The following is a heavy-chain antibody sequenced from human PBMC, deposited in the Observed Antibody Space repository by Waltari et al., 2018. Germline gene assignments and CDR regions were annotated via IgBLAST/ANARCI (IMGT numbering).Heavy chain of an antibody. CDR1: GYTFTSYD. CDR3: ASYGGGARPRYYYGMDV. J-gene: IGHJ6*02. D-gene: IGHD6-6*01. Sequence: QVQLVQSGAEVKKPGASVKVSCKASGYTFTSYDINWVRQATGQGLEWMGWMNPNSGNTGYAQKFQGRVTMTRNTSISTAYMELSTLRSEDTAVYYCASYGGGARPRYYYGMDVWGQGTTVTVSS. CDR2: MNPNSGNT. V-gene: IGHV1-8*01.